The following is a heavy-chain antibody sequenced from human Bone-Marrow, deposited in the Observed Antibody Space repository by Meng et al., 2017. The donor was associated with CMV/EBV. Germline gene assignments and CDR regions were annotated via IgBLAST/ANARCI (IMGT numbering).Heavy chain of an antibody. D-gene: IGHD3-3*01. CDR1: GFTFSSYA. V-gene: IGHV3-7*01. CDR3: ARSSGYYYTDY. J-gene: IGHJ4*02. Sequence: GGSLRLSCAASGFTFSSYAMSWVRQAPGKGLEWVANIKQDGSEKYYVDSVKGRFTISRDNAKNSLYLQMNSLRAEDTAVYYCARSSGYYYTDYWGQGTLVTVSS. CDR2: IKQDGSEK.